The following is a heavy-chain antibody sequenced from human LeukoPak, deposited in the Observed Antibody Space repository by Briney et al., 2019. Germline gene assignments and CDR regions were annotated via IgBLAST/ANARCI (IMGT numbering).Heavy chain of an antibody. CDR3: ARGRGCSSMSCYPDY. Sequence: SGGSLRLSCAASGFTFSSYWMSWVRQAPGKGLEWVANIKQDGSEKYYVDSVKGRFTISRDNAKNSLYLQMNSLRAEDTAVYYCARGRGCSSMSCYPDYWGQGTLVTVSS. D-gene: IGHD2-2*01. CDR2: IKQDGSEK. V-gene: IGHV3-7*04. CDR1: GFTFSSYW. J-gene: IGHJ4*02.